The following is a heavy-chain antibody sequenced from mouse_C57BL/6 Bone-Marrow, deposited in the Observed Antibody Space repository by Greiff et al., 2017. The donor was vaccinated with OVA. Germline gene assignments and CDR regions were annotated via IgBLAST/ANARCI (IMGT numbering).Heavy chain of an antibody. D-gene: IGHD4-1*01. CDR1: GYTFTDYN. CDR2: INPNNGGT. Sequence: VQLQQSGPELVKPGASVKIPCKASGYTFTDYNMDWVKQSHGKSLEWIGDINPNNGGTIYNQKFKGKATLTVDQSSSTAYMELRSLTSEDTAVYYCARGLGRDYWGQGTTLTVSS. J-gene: IGHJ2*01. CDR3: ARGLGRDY. V-gene: IGHV1-18*01.